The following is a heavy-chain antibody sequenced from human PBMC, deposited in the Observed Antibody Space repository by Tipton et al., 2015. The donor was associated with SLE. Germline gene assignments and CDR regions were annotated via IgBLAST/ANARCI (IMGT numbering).Heavy chain of an antibody. V-gene: IGHV4-34*01. CDR2: INHSGST. CDR3: ARQYGSRYFDS. Sequence: TLSLTCAVYGGSFSGYYWSWIRQPPGKGLEWIGEINHSGSTNYNPSLKSRVTISVDTSKNQFSLTLSSVTAADTAVYYCARQYGSRYFDSWGQGTLFTVSS. D-gene: IGHD1-26*01. J-gene: IGHJ4*02. CDR1: GGSFSGYY.